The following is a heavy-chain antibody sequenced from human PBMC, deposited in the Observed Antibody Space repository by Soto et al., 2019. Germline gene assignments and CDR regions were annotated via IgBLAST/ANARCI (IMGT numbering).Heavy chain of an antibody. V-gene: IGHV1-2*04. CDR1: GYTFSDYY. Sequence: QVNLVQSGAELKKPGASVKVSCQASGYTFSDYYLHWVRQAPGQGLEWMGWINPRSGDTNYARDFLGWVTMTIDSSVSTAYLEMSSLKSDDTAVYYCAREGRTGATDGGPFSYWGQGTLITVSS. D-gene: IGHD1-26*01. CDR2: INPRSGDT. J-gene: IGHJ4*02. CDR3: AREGRTGATDGGPFSY.